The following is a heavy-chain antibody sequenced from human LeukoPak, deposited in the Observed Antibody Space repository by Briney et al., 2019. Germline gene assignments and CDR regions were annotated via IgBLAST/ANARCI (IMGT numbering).Heavy chain of an antibody. V-gene: IGHV1-69*13. CDR1: GGTFSSYA. J-gene: IGHJ4*02. D-gene: IGHD3-3*01. Sequence: SVKVSCKASGGTFSSYAISWVRQAPGQGLEWMGGIIPIFGTANYAQKFQGRVTITADESTSTAYMELSSLRSEDTAVYYCASSVLRFLGWLLFYWGQGTLVTVSS. CDR2: IIPIFGTA. CDR3: ASSVLRFLGWLLFY.